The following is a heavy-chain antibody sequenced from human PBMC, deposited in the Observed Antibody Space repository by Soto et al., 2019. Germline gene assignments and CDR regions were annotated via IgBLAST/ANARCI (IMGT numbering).Heavy chain of an antibody. Sequence: GGSLRLSCAASGFTFSSYAMSWVRQAPGKGLEWVSAISGSAGSTYYADSVKGRFTISRDNSKNTLYLQMNSLRAEDTAVYYCAKDPLFCSSTSCDFDYWGQGTLVTVSS. V-gene: IGHV3-23*01. CDR3: AKDPLFCSSTSCDFDY. CDR1: GFTFSSYA. J-gene: IGHJ4*02. D-gene: IGHD2-2*01. CDR2: ISGSAGST.